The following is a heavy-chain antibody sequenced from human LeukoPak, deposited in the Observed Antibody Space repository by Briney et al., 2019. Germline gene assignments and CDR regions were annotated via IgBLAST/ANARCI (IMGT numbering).Heavy chain of an antibody. D-gene: IGHD5-12*01. CDR3: ARQQSTSFLRRGYIES. CDR2: IHHSGGT. Sequence: SETLSLTCNVSGGSIIGNSTDYWGWARQPPGKGLEWIATIHHSGGTYDNPSLKGRVTISVDTSKNQFFLTLTSVTAADTAVYYCARQQSTSFLRRGYIESWGQGTLVTVSS. J-gene: IGHJ4*03. V-gene: IGHV4-39*01. CDR1: GGSIIGNSTDY.